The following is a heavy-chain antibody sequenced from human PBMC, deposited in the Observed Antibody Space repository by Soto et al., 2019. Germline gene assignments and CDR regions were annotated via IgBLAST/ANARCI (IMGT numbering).Heavy chain of an antibody. V-gene: IGHV3-21*01. D-gene: IGHD2-21*02. Sequence: PGGSLRLSCAASGFTFSSYSVNWVRQAPGKGLEWVSSISSSSSYIYYADSVKGRFTISRDNAKNSLYLQMSSLRAEDTAVYYCESHVLVTFDHAFDIWGQGTIVTVSS. CDR3: ESHVLVTFDHAFDI. CDR1: GFTFSSYS. CDR2: ISSSSSYI. J-gene: IGHJ3*02.